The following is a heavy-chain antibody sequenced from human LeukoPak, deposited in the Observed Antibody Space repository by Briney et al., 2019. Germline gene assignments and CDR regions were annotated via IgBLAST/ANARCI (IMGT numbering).Heavy chain of an antibody. CDR2: VTGSAGGT. J-gene: IGHJ5*02. CDR3: AKGAAAGLVDWFDP. D-gene: IGHD6-13*01. V-gene: IGHV3-23*01. Sequence: QTGGSLRLSCAASGFTFSSYAMMWVRQAPGKGQEWVSTVTGSAGGTYYADSVKGRFTISRDNSKNTLYLIMNSLRAEDTAVYYCAKGAAAGLVDWFDPWGQGTLVAVSS. CDR1: GFTFSSYA.